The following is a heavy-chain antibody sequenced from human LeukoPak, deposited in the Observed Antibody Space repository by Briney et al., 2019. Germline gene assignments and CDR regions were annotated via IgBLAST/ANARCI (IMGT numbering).Heavy chain of an antibody. CDR2: ISSSSSTG. V-gene: IGHV3-48*04. J-gene: IGHJ2*01. CDR1: GFTFSGFW. D-gene: IGHD6-13*01. Sequence: PGGSLRLSCAASGFTFSGFWMHWVRQAPGKGLEWVSYISSSSSTGYYADSVKGRFTISRDNAKKSLYLQLNSLRVEDTAVYYCARGGSVAAADYWYFDLWGRGTLVTVSS. CDR3: ARGGSVAAADYWYFDL.